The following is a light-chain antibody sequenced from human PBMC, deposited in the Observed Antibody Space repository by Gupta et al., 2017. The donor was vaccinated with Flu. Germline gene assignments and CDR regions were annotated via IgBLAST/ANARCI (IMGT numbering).Light chain of an antibody. V-gene: IGKV1-39*01. CDR1: QSIDNY. CDR2: AAS. Sequence: DIQMTQSPSSLSASVGDRVTITCRARQSIDNYLNWYQQKPGKAPKLLIFAASSLQSGVPSRFTGSGSGTDFTLTITRLQPEDFANYYGQQSYRLWTFGQGTKVEIK. J-gene: IGKJ1*01. CDR3: QQSYRLWT.